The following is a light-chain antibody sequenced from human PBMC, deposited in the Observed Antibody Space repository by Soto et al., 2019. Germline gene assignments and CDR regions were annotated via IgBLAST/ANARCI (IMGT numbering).Light chain of an antibody. CDR3: CSNAGSYPFV. CDR1: SSDVGGYNY. Sequence: QSVLTQPRSVSGSPGQSVTISCTGTSSDVGGYNYVSWYQHHTGKAPKLMIYDVDKRPSGVPGCFSGSKSGNTASLTISGLQAEDEADYYCCSNAGSYPFVFGTGTKVTVL. CDR2: DVD. V-gene: IGLV2-11*01. J-gene: IGLJ1*01.